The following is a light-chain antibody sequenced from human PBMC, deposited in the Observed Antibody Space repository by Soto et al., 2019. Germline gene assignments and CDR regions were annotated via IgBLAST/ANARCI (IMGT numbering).Light chain of an antibody. J-gene: IGKJ4*01. V-gene: IGKV3-15*01. Sequence: ELVMTQSPATLSVSPGERATLSCRASQSVSSNLAWYQQKPGQAPRLLSYGASTRAAGIPARFSGSGSGTEFSLIISSLQSADFAVYYCQQYNNWPPLTFGGGTKVEIK. CDR1: QSVSSN. CDR2: GAS. CDR3: QQYNNWPPLT.